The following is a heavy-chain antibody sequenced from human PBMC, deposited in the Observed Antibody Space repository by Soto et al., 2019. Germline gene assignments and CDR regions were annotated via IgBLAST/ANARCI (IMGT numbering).Heavy chain of an antibody. D-gene: IGHD3-22*01. V-gene: IGHV2-5*02. CDR3: SPRPGPVDRSGYYWDLDL. CDR1: GFSLSTSGMG. Sequence: QITLKESGPTLVKPTQTLTLTCTFSGFSLSTSGMGVGWIRQPPGKALDWLALIYWDDDKRYSPSLRSRLTNTKDTYKNQVGPTMTNMEPVETATYYCSPRPGPVDRSGYYWDLDLWGRGTLVTVSS. CDR2: IYWDDDK. J-gene: IGHJ2*01.